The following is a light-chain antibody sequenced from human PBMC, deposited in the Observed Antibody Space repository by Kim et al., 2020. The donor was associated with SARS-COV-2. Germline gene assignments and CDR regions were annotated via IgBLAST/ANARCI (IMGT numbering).Light chain of an antibody. Sequence: SVKLPCTLSSGHSSYAIAWHQQQPEKGPRYLMKLNSDGSHSKGDGIPDRFSGSSSGAERYLTISSLQSEDEADYYCQTWGTGAKGVFGGGTQLTVL. J-gene: IGLJ2*01. CDR2: LNSDGSH. V-gene: IGLV4-69*01. CDR1: SGHSSYA. CDR3: QTWGTGAKGV.